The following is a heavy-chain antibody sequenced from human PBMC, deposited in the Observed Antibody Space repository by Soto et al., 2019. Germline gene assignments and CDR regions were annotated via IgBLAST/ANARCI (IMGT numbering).Heavy chain of an antibody. J-gene: IGHJ2*01. CDR1: GGSISSYY. CDR2: IYDSGNT. CDR3: ARADYGDFSSDL. Sequence: QVQLQESGPGLVKPSDTLSLTCTVSGGSISSYYWSWVRQPPGKGLEWIGYIYDSGNTDYNPSLKSRVSISVDTSTNQFSLRLSSVTAADTAVYSCARADYGDFSSDLWGPGTPVIVSS. D-gene: IGHD4-17*01. V-gene: IGHV4-59*07.